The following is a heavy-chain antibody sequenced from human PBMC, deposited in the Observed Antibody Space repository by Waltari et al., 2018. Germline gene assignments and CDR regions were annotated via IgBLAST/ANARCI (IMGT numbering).Heavy chain of an antibody. V-gene: IGHV4-34*01. CDR3: ARESHRNYDSSGPYGY. Sequence: QVQLQQWGAGLLKPSETLSLTCAVYGGSFSGYFWSWIRRPPGKGLEWIGEINHSGSTNYNPSLKSRVTISVDTSKNQFSLKLSSVTAADTAVYYCARESHRNYDSSGPYGYWGQGTLVTVSS. D-gene: IGHD3-22*01. CDR2: INHSGST. J-gene: IGHJ4*02. CDR1: GGSFSGYF.